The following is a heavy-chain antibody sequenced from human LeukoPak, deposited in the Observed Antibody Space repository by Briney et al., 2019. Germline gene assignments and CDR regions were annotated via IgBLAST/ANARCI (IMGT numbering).Heavy chain of an antibody. J-gene: IGHJ4*02. CDR3: ARGSTSDY. Sequence: PSETLSLTCTVSGGSISSSSYYWGWIRQPPGKGLEWIGSIYYSGSTYYNPSLKSRVTISVDTSKNQFSLKLSSVTAADTAVYYCARGSTSDYWGQGTLVTVSS. CDR2: IYYSGST. CDR1: GGSISSSSYY. V-gene: IGHV4-39*01. D-gene: IGHD2/OR15-2a*01.